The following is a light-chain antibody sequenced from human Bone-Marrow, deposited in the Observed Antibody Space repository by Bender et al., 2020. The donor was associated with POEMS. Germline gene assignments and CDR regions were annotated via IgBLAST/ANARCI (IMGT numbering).Light chain of an antibody. V-gene: IGLV2-18*02. CDR1: SSDVGSYNR. CDR2: EVS. Sequence: QSALTQPPSVSGSPGQSVTISCTGTSSDVGSYNRVSWYQQAPGTAPKLMIYEVSNRPSGVPDRFSGSKSGNTASLTISGLQAEDEGDYYCSSFTSSSTLVFGGGTKLTVL. CDR3: SSFTSSSTLV. J-gene: IGLJ2*01.